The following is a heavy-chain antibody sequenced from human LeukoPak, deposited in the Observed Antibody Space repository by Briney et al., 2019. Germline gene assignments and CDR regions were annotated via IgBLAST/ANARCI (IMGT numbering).Heavy chain of an antibody. J-gene: IGHJ4*02. Sequence: SVKVSCKASGGTFSSYAISWVRPAPGQGLEWMGGIIPIFGTANYAQRFQGRVTITTDESTSTAYMELSSLRSEDTAVYYCARSSWYSSGWYENFDYWGQGTLVTVSS. CDR3: ARSSWYSSGWYENFDY. CDR1: GGTFSSYA. D-gene: IGHD6-19*01. V-gene: IGHV1-69*05. CDR2: IIPIFGTA.